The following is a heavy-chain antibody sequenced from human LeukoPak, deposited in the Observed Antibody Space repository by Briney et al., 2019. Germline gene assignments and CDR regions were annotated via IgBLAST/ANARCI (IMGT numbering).Heavy chain of an antibody. J-gene: IGHJ3*02. CDR2: INDSGST. D-gene: IGHD6-13*01. CDR3: AKHRGAAGWRSFDI. CDR1: GGSISSGGYY. V-gene: IGHV4-31*03. Sequence: SQTLSLTCTVSGGSISSGGYYWSWIRQPPGKGLEWIGEINDSGSTKYNPSLKSRVTISIDTSKNQFSLKLNSVTAADTAVYYCAKHRGAAGWRSFDIWGQGTMVTVSS.